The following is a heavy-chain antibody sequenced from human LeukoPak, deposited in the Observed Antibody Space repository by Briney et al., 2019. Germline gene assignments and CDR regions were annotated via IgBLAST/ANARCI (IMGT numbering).Heavy chain of an antibody. V-gene: IGHV4-59*01. CDR3: ASGGYCSTTSCYPNWFDP. J-gene: IGHJ5*02. CDR1: GGSITSYH. CDR2: ISHSGST. Sequence: SETLSLTCSVSGGSITSYHWSWIWQSPGKGLEWIGYISHSGSTNYNPSLKSRVTMSIDTSKNQFSLKLTSVTAADTAVYYCASGGYCSTTSCYPNWFDPWGQGTLVTVSS. D-gene: IGHD2-2*01.